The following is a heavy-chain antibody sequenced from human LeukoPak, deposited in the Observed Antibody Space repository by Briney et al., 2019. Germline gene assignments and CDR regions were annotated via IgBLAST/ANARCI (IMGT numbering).Heavy chain of an antibody. D-gene: IGHD3-22*01. V-gene: IGHV4-59*01. CDR2: IYYSGST. Sequence: SETLPLTCTVSGGSISSYYWSWIRQPPGKGLEWIGYIYYSGSTNYNPSLKSRVTISVDTSKNQFSLKLNSVTAADTAVYYCARGTYYYDSTFDYWGQGTLVTVSS. J-gene: IGHJ4*02. CDR3: ARGTYYYDSTFDY. CDR1: GGSISSYY.